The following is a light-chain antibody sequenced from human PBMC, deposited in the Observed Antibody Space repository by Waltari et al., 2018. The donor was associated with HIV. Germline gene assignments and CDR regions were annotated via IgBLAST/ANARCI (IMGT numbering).Light chain of an antibody. V-gene: IGLV1-47*01. CDR3: AAWDDSLSGVV. J-gene: IGLJ2*01. CDR1: NSNIGSTS. Sequence: QSVLTQPPSASGTPGQRVTISCSGSNSNIGSTSVYWYQQLPGTTPKLLIYTNNQRPSGVPDRFSGSKSGTSASLAISGLRSEDEADYYCAAWDDSLSGVVFGGGTKLTVL. CDR2: TNN.